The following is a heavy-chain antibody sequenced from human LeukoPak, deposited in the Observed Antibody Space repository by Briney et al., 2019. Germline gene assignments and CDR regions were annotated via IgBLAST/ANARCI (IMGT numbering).Heavy chain of an antibody. Sequence: PSETLSLTCTVSGGSISSYYWSWIRQPPGKGLEWIGYIYYSGSTNYNPSLKSRVTISVDTSKNQFSLKLSSVTAADTAVCYCARAVALYSSGYYDYYYYYMDVWGKGTTVTVSS. CDR1: GGSISSYY. CDR2: IYYSGST. J-gene: IGHJ6*03. D-gene: IGHD3-22*01. V-gene: IGHV4-59*01. CDR3: ARAVALYSSGYYDYYYYYMDV.